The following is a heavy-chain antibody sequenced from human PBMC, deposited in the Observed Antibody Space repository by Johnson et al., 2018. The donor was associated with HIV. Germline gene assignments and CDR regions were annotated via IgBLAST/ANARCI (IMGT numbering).Heavy chain of an antibody. J-gene: IGHJ3*02. CDR3: ARISVFYGGNFNPLEM. D-gene: IGHD4-23*01. Sequence: VQLVESGGGLVQPGGSLRLSCVNSGCTFSRNDMNWVRQATGKGVQWVSIIGTAGDTYYADSVKGRFTISRDNSKNTLYLQMNSLRAEDTAVYHCARISVFYGGNFNPLEMWGQGTMVTVSS. V-gene: IGHV3-13*01. CDR2: IGTAGDT. CDR1: GCTFSRND.